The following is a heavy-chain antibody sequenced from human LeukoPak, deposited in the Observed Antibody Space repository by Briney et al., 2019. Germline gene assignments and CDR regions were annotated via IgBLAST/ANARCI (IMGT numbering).Heavy chain of an antibody. J-gene: IGHJ4*02. Sequence: GGSLRLSCAASGFTFSTTWVHWVRQAPGQGLVWVSRIDGDARTIDYADSVKGRFIISRDNAKNTLYLQMNSLRPEDTAVYYCATARAFYFQNWGQGTLVTVSS. CDR1: GFTFSTTW. CDR2: IDGDARTI. CDR3: ATARAFYFQN. V-gene: IGHV3-74*01.